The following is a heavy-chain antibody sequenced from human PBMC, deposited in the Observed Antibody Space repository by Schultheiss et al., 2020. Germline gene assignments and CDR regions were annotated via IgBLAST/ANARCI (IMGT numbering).Heavy chain of an antibody. CDR2: IYSGGST. CDR1: VFTFGDYA. V-gene: IGHV3-23*03. Sequence: GESLKISCTASVFTFGDYAMSWFRQAPGKGLEWVSVIYSGGSTYYADSVKGRFTISRDNSKNTLYLQMNSLRAEDTAVYYCASRVTADGDYGMNVWFQGTMV. CDR3: ASRVTADGDYGMNV. D-gene: IGHD4-17*01. J-gene: IGHJ6*02.